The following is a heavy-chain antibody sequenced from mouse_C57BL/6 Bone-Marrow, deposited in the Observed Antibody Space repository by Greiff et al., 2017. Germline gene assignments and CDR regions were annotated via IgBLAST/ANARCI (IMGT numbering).Heavy chain of an antibody. CDR3: ARDGYLWYFDV. CDR2: IDPSDSET. CDR1: GYTFTSYW. J-gene: IGHJ1*03. Sequence: QVQLQQPGAELVRPGSSVKLSCKASGYTFTSYWMHWVKQRPIQGLEWIGNIDPSDSETHYNQKFKDKATLTVDKSSSTAYMQRSSLTSEDSAVYYCARDGYLWYFDVWGTGTTVTVSS. D-gene: IGHD2-3*01. V-gene: IGHV1-52*01.